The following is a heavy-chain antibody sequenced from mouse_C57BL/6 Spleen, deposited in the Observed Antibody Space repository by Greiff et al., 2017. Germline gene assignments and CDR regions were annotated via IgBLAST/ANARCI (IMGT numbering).Heavy chain of an antibody. D-gene: IGHD2-4*01. V-gene: IGHV1-64*01. CDR2: IHPNSGST. CDR3: ANYDPCYYSRDY. Sequence: QVQLQQPGAELVKPGASVKLSCKASGYTFTSYWMHWVKQRPGQGLEWIGMIHPNSGSTNYNEKFKSKATLTVDKSSSTAYMQLSSLTSEDSAVYYCANYDPCYYSRDYWGQGTSVTVSS. J-gene: IGHJ4*01. CDR1: GYTFTSYW.